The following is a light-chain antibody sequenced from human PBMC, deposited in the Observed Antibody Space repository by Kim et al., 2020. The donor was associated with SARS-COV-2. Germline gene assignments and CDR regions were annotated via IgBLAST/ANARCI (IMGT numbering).Light chain of an antibody. CDR1: QSVSSY. CDR3: QQRSNWPAMYS. J-gene: IGKJ2*03. V-gene: IGKV3-11*01. Sequence: EIVLTQSPSTLSLSPGERATLSCRDSQSVSSYLAWYQQKPGQAPRLLIYDASNRATGIPARFSGSGSGTDFTLTISSLEPEDFAVYYCQQRSNWPAMYSFGEGTKLEIK. CDR2: DAS.